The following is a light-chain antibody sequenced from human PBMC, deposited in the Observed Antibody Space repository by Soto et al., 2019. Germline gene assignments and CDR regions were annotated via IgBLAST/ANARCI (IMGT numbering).Light chain of an antibody. CDR1: QSITSY. V-gene: IGKV1-39*01. J-gene: IGKJ2*01. CDR3: QQSYSTPYT. CDR2: AVS. Sequence: DIQMTQSPSSLSASVGDRVTITCRASQSITSYLNWYQQKPGKAPKLLIYAVSSLRSGVPSRFSGSGSGTDFTLTISTMQPEDFATYYCQQSYSTPYTFGQGTKLEIK.